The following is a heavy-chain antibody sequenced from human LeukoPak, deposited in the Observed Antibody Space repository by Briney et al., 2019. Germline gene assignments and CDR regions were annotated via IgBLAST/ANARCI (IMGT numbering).Heavy chain of an antibody. D-gene: IGHD3-22*01. CDR3: AKDGGKYYYDSSGSDW. J-gene: IGHJ4*02. Sequence: GGSLRPSCAASGFTFSSYAMSWVRQAPGKGLEWVSAISGSGGSTYYADSVKGRFTISRDNSKNTLHLQMNSLRAEDTAVYYCAKDGGKYYYDSSGSDWWGQGTLVTVSS. V-gene: IGHV3-23*01. CDR1: GFTFSSYA. CDR2: ISGSGGST.